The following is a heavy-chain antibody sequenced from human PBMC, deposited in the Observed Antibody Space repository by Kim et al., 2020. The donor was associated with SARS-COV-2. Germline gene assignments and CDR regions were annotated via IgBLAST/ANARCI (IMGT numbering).Heavy chain of an antibody. V-gene: IGHV3-48*02. Sequence: GGSLRLSCGASGFTFSSFSFNWIRQAPGKGLEWISYITIGGDGTQYADSVRGRLTISRDNVHNLIYLQMNSLRHEDTAIYYCARDKAYAFDIWGHGTMVTVSS. J-gene: IGHJ3*02. CDR3: ARDKAYAFDI. CDR1: GFTFSSFS. CDR2: ITIGGDGT.